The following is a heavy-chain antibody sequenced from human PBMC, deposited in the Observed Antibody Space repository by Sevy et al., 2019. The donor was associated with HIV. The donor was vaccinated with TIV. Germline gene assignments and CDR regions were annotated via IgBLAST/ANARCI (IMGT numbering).Heavy chain of an antibody. V-gene: IGHV3-48*02. CDR2: ISSSSSTI. D-gene: IGHD2-15*01. CDR3: SRDGAVVVVAAAKRYYYYGMDV. Sequence: GGSLRLSCVASGFTFSSYSMNWVRQAPGKGLEWVSYISSSSSTIYYADSVKGRFTISRDNAKNSLYLQMNSLRDEDTAVYYCSRDGAVVVVAAAKRYYYYGMDVWGQGTTVTVSS. CDR1: GFTFSSYS. J-gene: IGHJ6*02.